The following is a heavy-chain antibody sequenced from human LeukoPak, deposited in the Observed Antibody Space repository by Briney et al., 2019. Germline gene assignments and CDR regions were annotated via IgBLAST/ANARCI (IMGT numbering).Heavy chain of an antibody. CDR1: GFTFSRDW. CDR3: ARDGTGFDY. CDR2: VKQDGIET. D-gene: IGHD2-8*02. J-gene: IGHJ4*02. Sequence: GGSLRLSRVASGFTFSRDWMSWVRPAPGKGLEWVASVKQDGIETQYVDSVKGRFTISRDNAKNSVYLQMNSLRVEDTAVYYCARDGTGFDYWGQGTLVTVSS. V-gene: IGHV3-7*01.